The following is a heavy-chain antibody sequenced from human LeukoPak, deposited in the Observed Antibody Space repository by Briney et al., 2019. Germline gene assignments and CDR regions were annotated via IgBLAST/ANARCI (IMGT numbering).Heavy chain of an antibody. D-gene: IGHD2-15*01. CDR3: AKVTGRLYCSGGSCYSGDYYYYGMDV. V-gene: IGHV3-23*01. CDR2: ISGSGGST. CDR1: GFTFSSYA. J-gene: IGHJ6*02. Sequence: GGSLRLSCAASGFTFSSYAMSWVRQAPGKGLEWVSAISGSGGSTYYADSVKGRFTISRDNSKNTLYLQMNSLRAEDTAVYYCAKVTGRLYCSGGSCYSGDYYYYGMDVWGQGTTVTVSS.